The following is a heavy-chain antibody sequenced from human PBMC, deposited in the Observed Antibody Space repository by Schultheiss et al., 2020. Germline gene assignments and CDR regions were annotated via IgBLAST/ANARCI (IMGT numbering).Heavy chain of an antibody. CDR3: ARINVAVAGLDY. CDR1: GFTFSSYD. D-gene: IGHD6-19*01. V-gene: IGHV3-13*01. J-gene: IGHJ4*02. CDR2: IGTAGDT. Sequence: GGSLRLSCAASGFTFSSYDMHWVRQATGKGLEWVSAIGTAGDTYYPGSVKGRFTISRDNAKNSLYLQMNSLRAEDTAVYYCARINVAVAGLDYWGQGTLVTVSS.